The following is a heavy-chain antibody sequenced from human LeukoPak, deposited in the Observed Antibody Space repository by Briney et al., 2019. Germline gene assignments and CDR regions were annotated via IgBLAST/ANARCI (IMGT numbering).Heavy chain of an antibody. V-gene: IGHV3-21*01. CDR3: AREVLIVVEPAANTIDY. Sequence: PGRSLRLSCAASGFTFRDYTMNWVRQAPGKGLEWVSAINKSGTFIKYADSVKGRFTVSGDNARNSLFLQMNSLRVEDTAVYFCAREVLIVVEPAANTIDYWGQGTRVTVSS. J-gene: IGHJ4*02. D-gene: IGHD2-15*01. CDR1: GFTFRDYT. CDR2: INKSGTFI.